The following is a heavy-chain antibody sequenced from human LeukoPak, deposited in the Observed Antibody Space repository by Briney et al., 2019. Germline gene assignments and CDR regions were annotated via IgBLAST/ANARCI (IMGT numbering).Heavy chain of an antibody. CDR3: ARSGRGTYYYFDY. D-gene: IGHD1-26*01. J-gene: IGHJ4*02. V-gene: IGHV1-18*01. CDR2: ISGSNGNT. Sequence: ASVKVSCKASGYTFTRYGMSWVRRAPGQGLEWMGWISGSNGNTNYAQKLQGRVTMTTDTSTGTAYMELRSLRSDDTAVYYCARSGRGTYYYFDYWGQGTLVTVSS. CDR1: GYTFTRYG.